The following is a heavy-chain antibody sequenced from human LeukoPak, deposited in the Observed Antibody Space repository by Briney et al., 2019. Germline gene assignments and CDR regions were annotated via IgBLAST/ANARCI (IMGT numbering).Heavy chain of an antibody. CDR2: INSDGSST. D-gene: IGHD3-9*01. Sequence: AGGSLRLSCAASGFMFSTYWMHWVRQAPGKGLVWVSRINSDGSSTTYADSVKGRFTISRDNAKNTLYLQMNSLRAEDTAVYYCTRDLMDYDVSTGLHHYYMDVWGQGTTVTVSS. V-gene: IGHV3-74*01. J-gene: IGHJ6*02. CDR3: TRDLMDYDVSTGLHHYYMDV. CDR1: GFMFSTYW.